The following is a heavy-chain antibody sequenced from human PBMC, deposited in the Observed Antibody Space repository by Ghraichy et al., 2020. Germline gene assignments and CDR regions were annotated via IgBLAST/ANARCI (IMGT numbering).Heavy chain of an antibody. J-gene: IGHJ4*02. D-gene: IGHD3-10*01. CDR3: AIDYYGSGSHGRLIDY. V-gene: IGHV3-23*01. CDR1: GFTFSSYA. Sequence: ETLSLTCAASGFTFSSYAMSWVRQAPGKGLEWVSAISGSGGSTYYADSVKGRFTISRDNSKNTLYLQMHSLRAEDTAVYYCAIDYYGSGSHGRLIDYWGQGTLVTVSS. CDR2: ISGSGGST.